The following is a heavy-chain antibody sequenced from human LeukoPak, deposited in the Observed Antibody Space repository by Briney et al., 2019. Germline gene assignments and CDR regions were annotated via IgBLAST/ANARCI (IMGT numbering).Heavy chain of an antibody. CDR3: ARDQSIDVVITTPEWYYYYMDV. J-gene: IGHJ6*03. CDR1: GGTFISYA. CDR2: IIPIFGTA. D-gene: IGHD3-22*01. V-gene: IGHV1-69*01. Sequence: SVKVSCKASGGTFISYAISWVRQAPGQGLEWMGGIIPIFGTANYAQKFQGRVTITADESTSTAYMELSSLRSEDTAVYYCARDQSIDVVITTPEWYYYYMDVWGKGTTVTVSS.